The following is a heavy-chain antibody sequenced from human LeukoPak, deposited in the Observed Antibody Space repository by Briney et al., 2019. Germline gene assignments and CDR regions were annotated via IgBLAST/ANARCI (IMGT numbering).Heavy chain of an antibody. CDR2: IYYSGST. V-gene: IGHV4-39*07. CDR1: GGSISSSSYY. D-gene: IGHD4-23*01. Sequence: SETLSLTCTVSGGSISSSSYYWGWIRQPPGKGLEWIGSIYYSGSTYYNPSLKSRVTISVDTSKNQFSLKPSSVTAADTAVYYCALQDYGGNSGDWFDPWGQGTLVTVSS. CDR3: ALQDYGGNSGDWFDP. J-gene: IGHJ5*02.